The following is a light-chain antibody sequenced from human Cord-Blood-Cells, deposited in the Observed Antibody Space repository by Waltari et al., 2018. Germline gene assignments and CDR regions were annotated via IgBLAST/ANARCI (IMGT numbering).Light chain of an antibody. V-gene: IGLV2-23*01. CDR1: TSDVGSYTL. CDR3: CSYAGSSVV. CDR2: EGS. Sequence: QSALTQPASVSVSPGQSITISCTGTTSDVGSYTLVSWYQQHPGKAPKPMIYEGSKRPSGVSNRFSGSKSGNTASLTISGLQAEDEADYCCCSYAGSSVVFGGGTKLTVL. J-gene: IGLJ2*01.